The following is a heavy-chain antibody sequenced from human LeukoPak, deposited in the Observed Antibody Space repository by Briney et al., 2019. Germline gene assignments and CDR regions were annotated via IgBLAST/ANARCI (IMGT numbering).Heavy chain of an antibody. CDR2: ISGSGDST. CDR3: AKGHFASSSFFDY. V-gene: IGHV3-23*02. CDR1: EFTFGDYA. D-gene: IGHD6-6*01. J-gene: IGHJ4*02. Sequence: GGSLRLSCIASEFTFGDYAMSWFRQAPRKGLEWVSAISGSGDSTFYRDSVKGRFTISRDNSKNTLYLQMNSLRVEDTALYYCAKGHFASSSFFDYWGPGTLVTVSS.